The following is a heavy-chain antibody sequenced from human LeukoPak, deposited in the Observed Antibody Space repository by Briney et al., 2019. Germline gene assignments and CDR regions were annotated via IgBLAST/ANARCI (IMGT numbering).Heavy chain of an antibody. CDR3: AKLAGEQLVLGAFDI. Sequence: GGSLRLSCAASGFTFSSYAMSWVRQAPGKGLEWGSAISGSGTSTYYADSVKGRFTISRDNSKNTLYLQMNSLRAEDTAVYYCAKLAGEQLVLGAFDIWGQGTMVTVSS. CDR1: GFTFSSYA. D-gene: IGHD6-6*01. V-gene: IGHV3-23*01. J-gene: IGHJ3*02. CDR2: ISGSGTST.